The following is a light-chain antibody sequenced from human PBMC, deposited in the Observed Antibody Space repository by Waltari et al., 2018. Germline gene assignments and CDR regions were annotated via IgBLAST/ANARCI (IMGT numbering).Light chain of an antibody. J-gene: IGKJ2*01. V-gene: IGKV4-1*01. Sequence: DIVMTQSPDSLAVSLGERATINCKSSQSVLYSSNNKNYLAWYQQKPGQPPMLLIYWASTRESGVPDRFSGSGSGTDFTLTISSLQAEDVAVYYCQQYYSIPYTFGQGTKLEIK. CDR2: WAS. CDR1: QSVLYSSNNKNY. CDR3: QQYYSIPYT.